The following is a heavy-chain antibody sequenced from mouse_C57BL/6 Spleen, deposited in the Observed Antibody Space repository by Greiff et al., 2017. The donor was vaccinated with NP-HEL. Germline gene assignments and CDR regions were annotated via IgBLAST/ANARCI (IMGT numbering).Heavy chain of an antibody. CDR1: GYTFTSYW. CDR3: ARVDDGYYGAMDY. V-gene: IGHV1-50*01. Sequence: VQLQQSGAELVKPGASVKLSCKASGYTFTSYWMQWVKQRPGQGLEWIGEIDPSDSYTNYNQKFKGKATLTVDTSSSTAYMQLSSLTSEDSAVYYCARVDDGYYGAMDYWGQRTSVTVSS. J-gene: IGHJ4*01. D-gene: IGHD2-3*01. CDR2: IDPSDSYT.